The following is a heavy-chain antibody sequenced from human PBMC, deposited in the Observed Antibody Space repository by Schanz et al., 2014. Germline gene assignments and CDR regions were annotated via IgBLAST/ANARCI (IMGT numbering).Heavy chain of an antibody. CDR2: VNHGGYT. CDR3: ATWSGTRLFHN. V-gene: IGHV4-34*01. CDR1: GGSFSGYW. D-gene: IGHD1-7*01. Sequence: QVQLQQWGAGLLKPSETLSLTCAFSGGSFSGYWWTWVRQSPGKGLEWRGEVNHGGYTNYNPSLKSRVTVSGDMSKKQFSLRRSSVTAADTAAYYCATWSGTRLFHNWGQGTLVTVSS. J-gene: IGHJ4*02.